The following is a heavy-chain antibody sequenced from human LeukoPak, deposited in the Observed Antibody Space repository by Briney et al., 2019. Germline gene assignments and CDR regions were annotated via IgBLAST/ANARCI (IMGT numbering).Heavy chain of an antibody. J-gene: IGHJ4*02. CDR1: GFTFSSYS. V-gene: IGHV3-48*01. CDR3: ARVITIFGVVISHFDY. D-gene: IGHD3-3*01. Sequence: GGSLRLSCAASGFTFSSYSMNWVRQAPGKGLEWVSYISSSSSTIYYADSVKGRFTISRDSAKKSLYLQMNSLIVEDTAVYYCARVITIFGVVISHFDYWGQGTLVTVSS. CDR2: ISSSSSTI.